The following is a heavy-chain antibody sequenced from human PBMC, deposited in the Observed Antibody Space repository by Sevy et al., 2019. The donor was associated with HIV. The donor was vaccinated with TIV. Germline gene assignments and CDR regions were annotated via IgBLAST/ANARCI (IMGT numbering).Heavy chain of an antibody. V-gene: IGHV3-30*04. J-gene: IGHJ6*02. CDR1: GFTFSSYA. CDR3: ARVKDCSGGSCYSGANYYGMDV. D-gene: IGHD2-15*01. CDR2: ISYDGSNK. Sequence: GGSLRLSCAASGFTFSSYAMHWVRQAPGKGLEWVAVISYDGSNKYYADSVKGRFTISRDNSKNTLYRQMNSLRAEDTAVYYCARVKDCSGGSCYSGANYYGMDVWGQGTTVTVSS.